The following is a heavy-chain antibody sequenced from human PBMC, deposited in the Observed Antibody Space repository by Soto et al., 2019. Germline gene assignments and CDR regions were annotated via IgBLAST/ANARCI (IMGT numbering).Heavy chain of an antibody. CDR1: GYTFTSYY. CDR2: INPSGGST. CDR3: ARDRLHPTRGSGWPHDAFDI. Sequence: ASVKVSCKASGYTFTSYYMHWVLQAPGQGLEWMGIINPSGGSTSYAQKFQGRVTMTRDTSTSTVYMELSSLRSEDTAVYYCARDRLHPTRGSGWPHDAFDIWGQGTMVTVSS. D-gene: IGHD6-19*01. J-gene: IGHJ3*02. V-gene: IGHV1-46*03.